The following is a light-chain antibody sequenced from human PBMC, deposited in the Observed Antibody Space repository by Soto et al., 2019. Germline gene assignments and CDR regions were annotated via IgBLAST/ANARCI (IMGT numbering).Light chain of an antibody. Sequence: QSALTQPASVSGSPGQSITISCTGTSSDVGGYNYVSWYQQHPGKAPKLMIYDVSNRPSGVSNRFSGSKSGNTASLTISGRQAEDEADYYCSSDTSSSTPVVFGGGTQLTVL. J-gene: IGLJ2*01. CDR2: DVS. CDR3: SSDTSSSTPVV. V-gene: IGLV2-14*01. CDR1: SSDVGGYNY.